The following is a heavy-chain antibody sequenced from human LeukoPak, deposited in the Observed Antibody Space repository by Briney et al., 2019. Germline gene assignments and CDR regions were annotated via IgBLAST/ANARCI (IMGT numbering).Heavy chain of an antibody. Sequence: SETLSLTCTVSGGSVSSGSYYWSWIRQPPGKGLEWIGYIYYSGSTNYNPSLKSRVTISVDTSKNQFSLKLSSVTAAGTAVYYCARDRHYYDSSGFYYYGMDVWGQGTTVTVSS. J-gene: IGHJ6*02. CDR3: ARDRHYYDSSGFYYYGMDV. D-gene: IGHD3-22*01. V-gene: IGHV4-61*01. CDR1: GGSVSSGSYY. CDR2: IYYSGST.